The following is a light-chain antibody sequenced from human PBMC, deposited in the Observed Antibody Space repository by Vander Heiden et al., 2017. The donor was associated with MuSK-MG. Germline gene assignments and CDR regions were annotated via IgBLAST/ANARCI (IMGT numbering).Light chain of an antibody. CDR1: SSDVGDYTS. J-gene: IGLJ3*02. CDR3: CSYAGRYTWV. V-gene: IGLV2-11*01. Sequence: QSALTQPRSVSGSPGQSVTISCTGISSDVGDYTSVSWYRQHPGTAPKLIIFDVNKRPAGVPDRFSGSKSGNTASLTISGLQADEDADYYCCSYAGRYTWVFGGGTKMTVL. CDR2: DVN.